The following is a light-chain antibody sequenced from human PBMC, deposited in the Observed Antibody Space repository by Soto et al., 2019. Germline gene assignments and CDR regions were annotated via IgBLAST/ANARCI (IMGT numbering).Light chain of an antibody. Sequence: DIQLTQSPSSLSASVGDIVSFTCGASQGIRNDLAWFQQKEGKAPRRLIYCASSLQSGVPSRLSGSGYGTDLTLTISSMQTEDFETYYCQQSYSNSWTFGHGTKVDI. CDR3: QQSYSNSWT. CDR2: CAS. V-gene: IGKV1-39*01. J-gene: IGKJ1*01. CDR1: QGIRND.